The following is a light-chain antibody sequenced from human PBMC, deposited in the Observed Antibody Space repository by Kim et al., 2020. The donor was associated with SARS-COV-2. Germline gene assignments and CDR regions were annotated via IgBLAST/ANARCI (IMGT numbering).Light chain of an antibody. CDR1: QSISRY. CDR3: QQYNNWPLT. Sequence: VSPGDRAPLSCRASQSISRYLAWYQQKPGQTPRLVIYGALTRATGIPDRFSGSGSGTEFTLTISSLQSEDFAVYYCQQYNNWPLTFGGGTKVDIK. J-gene: IGKJ4*01. V-gene: IGKV3-15*01. CDR2: GAL.